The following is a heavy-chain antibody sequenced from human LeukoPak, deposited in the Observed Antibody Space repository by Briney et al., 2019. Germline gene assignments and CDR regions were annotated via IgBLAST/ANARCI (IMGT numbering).Heavy chain of an antibody. CDR1: GSTFSRYW. J-gene: IGHJ4*02. Sequence: GGSLRLSCAASGSTFSRYWMNWVRQAPGKGLEWVAKIKQDESEKYHVDSVKGRFTISRDNAKNSLYLQMNSLRAEDTAVYYCARDGSRGGDNDNWGQGTLVTVSS. D-gene: IGHD4-17*01. V-gene: IGHV3-7*03. CDR2: IKQDESEK. CDR3: ARDGSRGGDNDN.